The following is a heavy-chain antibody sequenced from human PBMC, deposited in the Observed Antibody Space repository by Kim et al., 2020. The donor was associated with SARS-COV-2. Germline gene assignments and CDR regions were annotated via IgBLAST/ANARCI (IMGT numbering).Heavy chain of an antibody. J-gene: IGHJ4*02. CDR3: ARGVPWGYSYGIDY. CDR2: IWYDGSNK. Sequence: GGSLRLSCAASGFTFSSYGMHWVRQAPGKGLEWVAVIWYDGSNKYYADSVKGRFTISRDNSKNTLYLQMNSLRAEDTAVYYCARGVPWGYSYGIDYWGQGTLVTVSS. D-gene: IGHD5-18*01. CDR1: GFTFSSYG. V-gene: IGHV3-33*01.